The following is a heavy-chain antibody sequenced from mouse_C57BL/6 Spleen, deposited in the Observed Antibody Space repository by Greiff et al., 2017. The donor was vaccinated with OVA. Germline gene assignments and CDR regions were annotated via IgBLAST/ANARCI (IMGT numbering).Heavy chain of an antibody. V-gene: IGHV2-4*01. J-gene: IGHJ4*01. CDR2: IWSGGST. CDR3: AKNWNPYYAMDY. Sequence: VHLVESGPGLVQPSQSLSITCTVSGFSLTSYGVHWVRQPPGKGLEWLGVIWSGGSTDYNAAFISRLSISKDNSKSQVFFKMNSLQADDTAIYYCAKNWNPYYAMDYWGQGTSVTVSS. CDR1: GFSLTSYG.